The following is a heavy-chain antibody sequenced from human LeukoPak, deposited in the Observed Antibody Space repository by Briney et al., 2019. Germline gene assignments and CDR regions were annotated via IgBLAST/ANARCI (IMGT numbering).Heavy chain of an antibody. CDR2: IYYSGGT. J-gene: IGHJ4*02. Sequence: SETLSLTCAVYGGSFSGYYWSWIRQPPGKGLEWIGSIYYSGGTYYNPSLKSRVTISVDTSKNQFSLKLSSVTAADTAVYYCARRNTAMTTGFDYWGQGTLVTVSS. CDR3: ARRNTAMTTGFDY. V-gene: IGHV4-34*01. D-gene: IGHD5-18*01. CDR1: GGSFSGYY.